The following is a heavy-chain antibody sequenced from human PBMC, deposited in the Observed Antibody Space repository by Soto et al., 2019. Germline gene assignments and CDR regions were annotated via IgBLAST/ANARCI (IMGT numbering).Heavy chain of an antibody. J-gene: IGHJ4*02. Sequence: GGSLRLSCAASGFTFSTYAMSWVRQAPGKGLEWVSVISDTSGSTYYADSVKGRFTISRDNSNNTLYLQTNSLRAEDTAVYYCATVKPAADVFDYWGQGTLVTVSS. CDR1: GFTFSTYA. D-gene: IGHD6-13*01. V-gene: IGHV3-23*01. CDR2: ISDTSGST. CDR3: ATVKPAADVFDY.